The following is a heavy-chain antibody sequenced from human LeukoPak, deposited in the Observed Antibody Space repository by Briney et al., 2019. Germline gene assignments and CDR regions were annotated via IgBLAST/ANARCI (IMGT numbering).Heavy chain of an antibody. CDR3: ARLVIREVYFDY. CDR2: INHSGST. CDR1: GGSFSGYY. V-gene: IGHV4-34*01. J-gene: IGHJ4*02. Sequence: SETLSLTCAVYGGSFSGYYWSWIRQPPGKGLEWIGEINHSGSTNYNPSLKSRVTISVDTSKNQFSLKLSSVTAADTAVYYCARLVIREVYFDYWGQGTLVTVSS.